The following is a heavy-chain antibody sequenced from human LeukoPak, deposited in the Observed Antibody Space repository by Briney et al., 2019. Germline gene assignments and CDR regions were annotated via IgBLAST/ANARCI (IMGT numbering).Heavy chain of an antibody. CDR1: GYSFNIYA. J-gene: IGHJ6*02. CDR3: ARFSEDYYYYYGMDV. CDR2: INAGNGDT. Sequence: ASVKVSCKASGYSFNIYAMHWVRQAPGQRLEWMGWINAGNGDTKYSQKFQGRVTITRDTSASTACMELSSLRSEDTAVYYCARFSEDYYYYYGMDVWGQGTTVTVFS. D-gene: IGHD1-14*01. V-gene: IGHV1-3*01.